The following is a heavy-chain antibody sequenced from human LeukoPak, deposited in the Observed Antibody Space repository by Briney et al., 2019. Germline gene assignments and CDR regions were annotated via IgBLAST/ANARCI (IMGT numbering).Heavy chain of an antibody. D-gene: IGHD2-2*01. CDR1: GFTLTELS. J-gene: IGHJ5*02. V-gene: IGHV1-24*01. CDR3: ATERGRYCSSTSCLNWFDP. CDR2: FDPEDGET. Sequence: ASVKVSCKVSGFTLTELSMHWVRQAPGKGLEWMGGFDPEDGETIYAQKFQGRVTMTEDTFTDTAYMELSSLRSEDTAVYYCATERGRYCSSTSCLNWFDPWGQGTLVTVSS.